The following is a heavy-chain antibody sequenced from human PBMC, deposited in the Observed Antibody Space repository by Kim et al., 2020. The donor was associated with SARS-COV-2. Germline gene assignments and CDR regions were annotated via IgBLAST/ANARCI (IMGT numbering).Heavy chain of an antibody. CDR2: IIGGGGST. CDR1: GFSFDNYA. D-gene: IGHD3-9*01. Sequence: GGSLRLSCVGSGFSFDNYAMSWVRQAPGKGLEWVAGIIGGGGSTYYADSMKGRFTISRDNLKNTLYLQMDSLRAEDTAIYYCAKNVFRYFDWVLGDYYFDYWGKGNLVTLSS. V-gene: IGHV3-23*01. CDR3: AKNVFRYFDWVLGDYYFDY. J-gene: IGHJ4*02.